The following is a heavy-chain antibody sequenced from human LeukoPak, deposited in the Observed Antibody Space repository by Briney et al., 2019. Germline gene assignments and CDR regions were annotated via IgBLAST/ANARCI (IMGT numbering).Heavy chain of an antibody. CDR2: IYPGDSHT. Sequence: GESLKISCKGSGYSFTSYWIAWVRQMPGKGQEWMGVIYPGDSHTRYSPSFQGQVTISADKSISTAYLQWSSLKASDTAMYYCARGGEGVYCSSTSCLGSFDYWGQGTLVTVSS. CDR3: ARGGEGVYCSSTSCLGSFDY. CDR1: GYSFTSYW. V-gene: IGHV5-51*01. J-gene: IGHJ4*02. D-gene: IGHD2-2*01.